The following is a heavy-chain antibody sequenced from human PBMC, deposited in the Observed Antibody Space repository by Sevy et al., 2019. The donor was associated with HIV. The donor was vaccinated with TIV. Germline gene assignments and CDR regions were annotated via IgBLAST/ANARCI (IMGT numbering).Heavy chain of an antibody. J-gene: IGHJ4*02. CDR2: INGRGGRT. CDR3: ARPSPRIAAAASAFYDN. V-gene: IGHV3-23*01. CDR1: GYSFSSYA. D-gene: IGHD6-13*01. Sequence: GGSLRLSCVVSGYSFSSYAISWVRQAPGKGLEWVSTINGRGGRTYYADSVKGRFTISRDNPKNTQFLQMINLRVDDTAIYYCARPSPRIAAAASAFYDNWGQGTLVTVSS.